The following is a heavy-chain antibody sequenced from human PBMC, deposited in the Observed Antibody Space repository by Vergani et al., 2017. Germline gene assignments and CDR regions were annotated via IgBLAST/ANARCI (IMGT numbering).Heavy chain of an antibody. D-gene: IGHD4-17*01. CDR3: ARGASGDYVSSFDY. CDR1: GFTFSSYA. Sequence: QVQLVESGGGVVQPGRSLRLSCAASGFTFSSYAMHWVRQAPGKGLEWVAVISYDGSNKNYADSVKGRFTISRDNSKNTLYLQMNSLRAEDTAVYYCARGASGDYVSSFDYWGQGTLVTVSS. CDR2: ISYDGSNK. V-gene: IGHV3-30-3*01. J-gene: IGHJ4*02.